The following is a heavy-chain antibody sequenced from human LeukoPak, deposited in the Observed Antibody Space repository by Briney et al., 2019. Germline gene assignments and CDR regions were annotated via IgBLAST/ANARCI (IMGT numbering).Heavy chain of an antibody. CDR2: ISYDGSNK. Sequence: PGGSLRLSCAASGFTFSSYAMHWVRQAPGKGLEWVAVISYDGSNKYYADSVKGRFTISRDNSKSTLYLQMNSLRAEDTAVYYCAREGEQQLVRAFDIWGQGTMVTVSS. CDR1: GFTFSSYA. V-gene: IGHV3-30-3*01. CDR3: AREGEQQLVRAFDI. D-gene: IGHD6-13*01. J-gene: IGHJ3*02.